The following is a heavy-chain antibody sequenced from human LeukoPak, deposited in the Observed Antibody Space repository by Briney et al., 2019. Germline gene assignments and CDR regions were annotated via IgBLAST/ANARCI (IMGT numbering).Heavy chain of an antibody. D-gene: IGHD4-11*01. Sequence: PGRSLRLSCAASGFTFSSYGMHWVRQAPGKGLEWVAFIRYDGSNKYYADSVKGRFTISRDNSKNTLYLQMNSLRAEDTAVYYCARGGPTPKYYYYMDVWGKGTTVTVSS. V-gene: IGHV3-30*02. CDR3: ARGGPTPKYYYYMDV. CDR1: GFTFSSYG. CDR2: IRYDGSNK. J-gene: IGHJ6*03.